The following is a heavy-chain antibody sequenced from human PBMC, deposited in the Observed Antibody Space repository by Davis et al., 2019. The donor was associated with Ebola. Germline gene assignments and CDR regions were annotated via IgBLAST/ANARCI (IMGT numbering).Heavy chain of an antibody. CDR1: GFTFSGSS. CDR3: TTQGNIVATGHDY. Sequence: GESLKTPCAASGFTFSGSSMHWVRQASGKGLEWVGHSRSKANSYATSYGPSVKGRLTISRDDSKNTAYLQMNSLKTEDTAVYYCTTQGNIVATGHDYWGQGTLVTASS. V-gene: IGHV3-73*01. J-gene: IGHJ4*02. CDR2: SRSKANSYAT. D-gene: IGHD5-12*01.